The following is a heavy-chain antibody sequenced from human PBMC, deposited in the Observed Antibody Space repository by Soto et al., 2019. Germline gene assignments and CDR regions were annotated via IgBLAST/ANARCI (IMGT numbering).Heavy chain of an antibody. Sequence: GESLKISCKGSGYSFTSYWIGWVRQMPGKGLEWMGIIYPGDSDTRYSPSFQGQVTISADKSISTAYLQWSSLKASDTAMYYCARRRRYYDSSGYRENYYYYGMDVWGQGATVTVSS. CDR1: GYSFTSYW. CDR2: IYPGDSDT. J-gene: IGHJ6*02. V-gene: IGHV5-51*01. D-gene: IGHD3-22*01. CDR3: ARRRRYYDSSGYRENYYYYGMDV.